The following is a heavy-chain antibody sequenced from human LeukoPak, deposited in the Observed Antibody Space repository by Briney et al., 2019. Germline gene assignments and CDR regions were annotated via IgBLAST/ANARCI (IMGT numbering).Heavy chain of an antibody. V-gene: IGHV3-30*02. CDR3: AKGGVLGSGSNFDY. CDR1: GFTFRTFG. Sequence: PGGSLRLSCAASGFTFRTFGMHWVRQAPGKGLEWVTYIRNDGNNKYYADSVRGRFSISRDNSKNTLYLQLSSLRAEDTAVYYCAKGGVLGSGSNFDYWGQGTLVTVSS. D-gene: IGHD3-22*01. J-gene: IGHJ4*02. CDR2: IRNDGNNK.